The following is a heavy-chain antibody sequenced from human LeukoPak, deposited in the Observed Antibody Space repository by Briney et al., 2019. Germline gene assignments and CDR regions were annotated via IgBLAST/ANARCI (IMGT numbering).Heavy chain of an antibody. Sequence: GASVKVSCKASGYTFTGYYMHWVRQAPGQGLEWMGWINPNSGGTNYAQKFQGRVTMTRDTSISTAYMELSRLRSDDTAVYYCARDAASDTSSYVVDVKSPYDYWGQGTLVTVSS. J-gene: IGHJ4*02. V-gene: IGHV1-2*02. CDR1: GYTFTGYY. D-gene: IGHD3-22*01. CDR2: INPNSGGT. CDR3: ARDAASDTSSYVVDVKSPYDY.